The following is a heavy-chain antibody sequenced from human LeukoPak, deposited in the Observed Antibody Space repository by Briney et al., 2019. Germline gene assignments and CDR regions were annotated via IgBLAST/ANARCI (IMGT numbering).Heavy chain of an antibody. CDR2: MNPNSGNT. D-gene: IGHD3-10*01. J-gene: IGHJ6*02. CDR3: ARGSGGSANCYYYYYGMDV. CDR1: GYTFTSYD. Sequence: ASVKVSCKASGYTFTSYDINWVRQATGQGLEWMGWMNPNSGNTGYAQKFQGRVTMTRNTSISTAYMELSSLRSEDTAVYYCARGSGGSANCYYYYYGMDVWGQGTTVTVSS. V-gene: IGHV1-8*01.